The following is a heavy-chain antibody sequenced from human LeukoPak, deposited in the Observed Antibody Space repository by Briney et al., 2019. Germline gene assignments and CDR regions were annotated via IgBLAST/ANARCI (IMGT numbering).Heavy chain of an antibody. CDR3: ARLAVCGGDCFAFDI. J-gene: IGHJ3*02. Sequence: SETLSLTCTVSGGSISSYYWSWIRQPPGKGLEWIGYIYYSGSTNYNPSLKSRVTISVDTSKIQFSLKLSSVTAADTAVYYCARLAVCGGDCFAFDIWGQGTMVTVSS. D-gene: IGHD2-21*02. CDR1: GGSISSYY. V-gene: IGHV4-59*01. CDR2: IYYSGST.